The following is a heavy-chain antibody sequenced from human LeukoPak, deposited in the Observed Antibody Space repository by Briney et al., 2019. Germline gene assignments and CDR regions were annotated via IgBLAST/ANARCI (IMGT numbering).Heavy chain of an antibody. J-gene: IGHJ6*03. V-gene: IGHV3-53*01. CDR2: IYRDDST. CDR3: AKDRFLGILAAPHFMDV. D-gene: IGHD6-13*01. Sequence: PGGSLRLSCAASGFTVSNNYMSWVRQAPGKGLEWVSVIYRDDSTYYADSVKGRFTISRDNSKNTLYLQMNSLRAEDTAVYYCAKDRFLGILAAPHFMDVWGKGTTVTVSS. CDR1: GFTVSNNY.